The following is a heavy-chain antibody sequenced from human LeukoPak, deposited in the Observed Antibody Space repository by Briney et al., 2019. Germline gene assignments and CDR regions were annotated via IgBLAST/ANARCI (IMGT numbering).Heavy chain of an antibody. CDR1: GFTFSDYY. Sequence: HAGGSLRLSCVASGFTFSDYYMHWVRQAPGKGLVWVSHMSRDGSITDYADSVKGRFTISRDNAKNTLYLQMNSLRAEDTAVYFCGRGGVVASIDIWGQGTMVTVSS. V-gene: IGHV3-74*01. J-gene: IGHJ3*02. CDR2: MSRDGSIT. CDR3: GRGGVVASIDI. D-gene: IGHD2-21*01.